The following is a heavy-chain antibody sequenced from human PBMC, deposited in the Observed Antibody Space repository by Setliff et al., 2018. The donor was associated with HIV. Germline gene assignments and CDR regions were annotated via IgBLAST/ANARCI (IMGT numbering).Heavy chain of an antibody. Sequence: ASVKVSCKASGYPFTSDIHWLRQAPGQGLECMGMINPSGGGASDAQKFQGRVAMTRDTSINTVYMELSSLRSEDTAVYSCARRIAFDIWGKGTMVTVSS. CDR3: ARRIAFDI. V-gene: IGHV1-46*01. J-gene: IGHJ3*02. CDR1: GYPFTSD. CDR2: INPSGGGA.